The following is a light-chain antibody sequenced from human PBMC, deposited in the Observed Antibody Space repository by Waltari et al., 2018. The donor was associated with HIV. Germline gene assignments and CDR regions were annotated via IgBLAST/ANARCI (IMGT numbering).Light chain of an antibody. CDR1: QTIGDY. CDR3: EQIYTFPLFS. CDR2: SAT. Sequence: DIQLTQSPSPLSASVGDRVTITCRASQTIGDYVNWYQQKPGKPPQLLIYSATRLQPGVPSRFSGSGSGTDFALTISSLQPEDFAIYYCEQIYTFPLFSFGPGTKVDIK. J-gene: IGKJ3*01. V-gene: IGKV1-39*01.